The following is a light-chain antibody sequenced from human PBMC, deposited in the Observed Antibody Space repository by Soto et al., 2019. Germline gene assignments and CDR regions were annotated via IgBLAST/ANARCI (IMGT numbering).Light chain of an antibody. Sequence: EIVLTQSPGTLSVSPGERATLSCRASQSVGRSFLSWYQHKPGQTPRLLIYGASSRAAGIPDRFSGSGSGTYFTLTIRRLEPEDFAVYYCQQFDNSPFTFGQGTKLEIK. CDR3: QQFDNSPFT. CDR2: GAS. CDR1: QSVGRSF. J-gene: IGKJ2*01. V-gene: IGKV3-20*01.